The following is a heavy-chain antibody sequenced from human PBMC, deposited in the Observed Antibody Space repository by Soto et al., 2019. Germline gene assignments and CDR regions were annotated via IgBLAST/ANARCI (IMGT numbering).Heavy chain of an antibody. D-gene: IGHD1-26*01. V-gene: IGHV4-39*01. CDR3: ARRSGSRSGYFDY. J-gene: IGHJ4*02. CDR2: IYYSGTT. CDR1: GDSASSDTYH. Sequence: SETLSLTCTVSGDSASSDTYHWGWIRQPPGKGPEWIASIYYSGTTYFNSSLRARVAISVDPSKNQFSLKLSSVTAADTAVYYCARRSGSRSGYFDYWGQGTLVTVSS.